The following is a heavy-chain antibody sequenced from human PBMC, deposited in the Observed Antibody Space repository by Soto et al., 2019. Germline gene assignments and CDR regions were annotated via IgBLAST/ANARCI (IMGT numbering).Heavy chain of an antibody. D-gene: IGHD4-17*01. CDR3: ARDNYGDSYKDLETYGMDV. Sequence: GGSLRLSCAASGFTFSSYGMHWVRQAPGKGLEWVAVIWYDGSNKYYADSVKGRFTISRDNSKNTLYLQMNSLRAEDTAVYYCARDNYGDSYKDLETYGMDVWGQGTTVTVSS. CDR1: GFTFSSYG. CDR2: IWYDGSNK. J-gene: IGHJ6*02. V-gene: IGHV3-33*01.